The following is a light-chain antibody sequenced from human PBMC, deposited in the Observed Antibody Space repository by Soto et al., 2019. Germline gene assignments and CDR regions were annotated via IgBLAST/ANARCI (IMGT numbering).Light chain of an antibody. Sequence: QSVLTQPPSVSGAPGQRVTISCTGSSSNIGAHYDVHWYQQLPGTAPKLLIHGNSNRPSGVPYRFSGSKSGTSASLAITGLQAEDEADYYCQSYDNSLSVYVFGTGTKVTVL. CDR1: SSNIGAHYD. V-gene: IGLV1-40*01. J-gene: IGLJ1*01. CDR2: GNS. CDR3: QSYDNSLSVYV.